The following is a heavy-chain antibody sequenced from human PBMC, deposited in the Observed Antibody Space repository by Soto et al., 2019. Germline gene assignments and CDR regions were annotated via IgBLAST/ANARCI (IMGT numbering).Heavy chain of an antibody. Sequence: ASVKVSCKASGYTFTSYYMHWVRQAPGQGLEWMGIINPSGGSTSYAQKFQGRVTMTRDTSTSTVYMELSSLRSEDTAVYYCARASGYSYGYFYRPEYYFDYWGQGTLVTISS. D-gene: IGHD5-18*01. CDR1: GYTFTSYY. J-gene: IGHJ4*02. CDR2: INPSGGST. V-gene: IGHV1-46*01. CDR3: ARASGYSYGYFYRPEYYFDY.